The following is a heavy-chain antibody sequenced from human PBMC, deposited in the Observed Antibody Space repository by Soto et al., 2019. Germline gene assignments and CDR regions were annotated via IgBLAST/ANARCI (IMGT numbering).Heavy chain of an antibody. CDR3: AKVPLPIVVVTAPWYFQH. J-gene: IGHJ1*01. CDR1: GFTFSSYG. V-gene: IGHV3-30*18. Sequence: QVQLVESGGGVVQPGRSLRLSCAASGFTFSSYGMHWVRQAPGKGLEWVAVISYDGSNKYYVDSVKGRFTISRDNSKNTLYLQMNSLRAEDTAVYYCAKVPLPIVVVTAPWYFQHWGQGTLVTVSS. CDR2: ISYDGSNK. D-gene: IGHD2-21*02.